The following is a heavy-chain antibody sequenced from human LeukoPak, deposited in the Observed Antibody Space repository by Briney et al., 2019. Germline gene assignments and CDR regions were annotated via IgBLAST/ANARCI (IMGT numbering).Heavy chain of an antibody. CDR3: AREYSGSYFAFDY. V-gene: IGHV4-59*01. Sequence: MASETLSLTCIVSGGSISSYYWSWIRQPPGKGLEWIGYIYYSGSTNYNPSLKSRVTISVDTSKNQFSLKLSSVTAADTAVYYCAREYSGSYFAFDYWGQGTLVTVSS. CDR2: IYYSGST. CDR1: GGSISSYY. D-gene: IGHD1-26*01. J-gene: IGHJ4*02.